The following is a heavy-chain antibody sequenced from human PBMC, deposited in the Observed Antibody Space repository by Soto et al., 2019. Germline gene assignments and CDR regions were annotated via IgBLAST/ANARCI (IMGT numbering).Heavy chain of an antibody. J-gene: IGHJ4*02. Sequence: GGSLRLSCAASGFTFSSYVMSWVRQAPGKGLEWVSAISGSGGSTYYADSVKGRFTISRDNSKNTLYLQMNSLRAEDTAVYYCAKVGIAARRYFDYWGQGTLVTVSS. CDR3: AKVGIAARRYFDY. D-gene: IGHD6-6*01. CDR2: ISGSGGST. V-gene: IGHV3-23*01. CDR1: GFTFSSYV.